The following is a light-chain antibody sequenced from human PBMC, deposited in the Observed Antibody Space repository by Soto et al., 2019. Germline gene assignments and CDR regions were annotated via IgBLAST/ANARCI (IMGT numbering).Light chain of an antibody. CDR3: QHHNSYPWT. V-gene: IGKV1-5*01. CDR1: QAISIW. CDR2: AAS. J-gene: IGKJ1*01. Sequence: DIQMPRSPSTLSACVGDIVTVPGRARQAISIWLAWYQQKPGEAPKLLIYAASSLQSGVPSRFSGSGSGTDFTLTISSLQPEDSATYYCQHHNSYPWTFGHGTKVDIK.